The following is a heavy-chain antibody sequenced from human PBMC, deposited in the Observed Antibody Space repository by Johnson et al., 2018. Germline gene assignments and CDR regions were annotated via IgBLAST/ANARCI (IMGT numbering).Heavy chain of an antibody. V-gene: IGHV3-30*03. CDR2: ISYDGSNK. D-gene: IGHD1-26*01. CDR1: GFTFSSYG. J-gene: IGHJ3*02. CDR3: ARANGYSGGLSGLFRAFDI. Sequence: QVQLVESGGGVVQPGRSLRPSCAASGFTFSSYGMHWVRQAPGKGLEWVAVISYDGSNKYYADSVKGRFTISRDNSKDTLYLQMNRLRAEDTAVYYCARANGYSGGLSGLFRAFDIWGQGTMVTVSS.